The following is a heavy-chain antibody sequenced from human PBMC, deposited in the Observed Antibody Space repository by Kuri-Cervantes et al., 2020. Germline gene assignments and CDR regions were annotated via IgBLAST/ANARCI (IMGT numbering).Heavy chain of an antibody. CDR2: VYSSGSP. J-gene: IGHJ4*02. D-gene: IGHD2-21*01. Sequence: SETLSLTCAVYGGSFSGYYWSWIRQPPGKGLEWIGYVYSSGSPYYNPSLKSRVTISLDTSKNQFSLKLRSVTAADTAVYFCARDRAYGDYYSLFDYWGPGALVTVSS. CDR1: GGSFSGYY. V-gene: IGHV4-34*09. CDR3: ARDRAYGDYYSLFDY.